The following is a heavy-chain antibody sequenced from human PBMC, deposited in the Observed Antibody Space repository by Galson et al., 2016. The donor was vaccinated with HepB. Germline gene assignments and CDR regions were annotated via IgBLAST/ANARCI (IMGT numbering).Heavy chain of an antibody. CDR3: ARISGYSSGWYHYFGY. CDR2: MNPNSGNT. CDR1: GYTFTSYD. J-gene: IGHJ4*02. V-gene: IGHV1-8*01. Sequence: SVKVSCKASGYTFTSYDINWVRQATGQGLEWMGWMNPNSGNTGYAQKFQGRVTMTRNTSISTAYMELRSLRSEDTAVYYCARISGYSSGWYHYFGYWGQGTLVTVSS. D-gene: IGHD6-19*01.